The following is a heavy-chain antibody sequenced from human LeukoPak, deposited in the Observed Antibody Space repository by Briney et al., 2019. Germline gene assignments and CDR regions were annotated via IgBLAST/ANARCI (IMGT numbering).Heavy chain of an antibody. Sequence: GGSLRLSCAASGFTVSSNYMTWVRQAPGKGLEWVSAISSSGGGTYYADSVKGRFTISRDNSKNTLYLQMHSLRAEDTAVYYCARRGTPGTYYFDYWGQGTLVTVSS. V-gene: IGHV3-23*01. CDR1: GFTVSSNY. D-gene: IGHD6-13*01. CDR2: ISSSGGGT. J-gene: IGHJ4*02. CDR3: ARRGTPGTYYFDY.